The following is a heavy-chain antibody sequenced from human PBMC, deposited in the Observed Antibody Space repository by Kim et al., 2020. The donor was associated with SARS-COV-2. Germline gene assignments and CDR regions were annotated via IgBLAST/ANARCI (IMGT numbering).Heavy chain of an antibody. V-gene: IGHV3-7*01. D-gene: IGHD3-16*01. Sequence: GGSLRLSCAASGFTFSSYWMSWVRQAPGKGLEWVANINQDGSEKYYVDSVKGRFTISRDNAKNSLYLQMNSLRAEDTAVYYCARDPLRITFGGYYYYGMGVWGQGTTVTVSS. CDR2: INQDGSEK. CDR3: ARDPLRITFGGYYYYGMGV. J-gene: IGHJ6*01. CDR1: GFTFSSYW.